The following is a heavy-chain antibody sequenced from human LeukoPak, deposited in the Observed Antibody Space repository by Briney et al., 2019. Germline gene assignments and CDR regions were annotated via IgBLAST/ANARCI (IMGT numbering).Heavy chain of an antibody. CDR3: TRLGYYGSGNPIGRGY. Sequence: GGSLRLSCAASGFTFSGSAMHWVRQASGKGLEWVGRIRSKANSYATAYAASVKGRFTISRDDSKNTAYLQMNSLKTEDTAAYYCTRLGYYGSGNPIGRGYWGQGTLVTVSS. V-gene: IGHV3-73*01. CDR1: GFTFSGSA. J-gene: IGHJ4*02. CDR2: IRSKANSYAT. D-gene: IGHD3-10*01.